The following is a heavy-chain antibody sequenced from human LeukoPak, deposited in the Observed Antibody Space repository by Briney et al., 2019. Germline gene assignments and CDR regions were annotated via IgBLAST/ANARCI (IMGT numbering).Heavy chain of an antibody. CDR2: ISGSGGST. D-gene: IGHD3-3*01. J-gene: IGHJ4*02. CDR3: AKVRRFLEWLLPIFDY. Sequence: GGSLRLSCAASGFTFSSYAMSWVRQAPGKGLEWVSAISGSGGSTYYADSVKGRSTISRDNSKNTLYLQMNSLRAEDTAVYYCAKVRRFLEWLLPIFDYWGQGTLVTVSS. V-gene: IGHV3-23*01. CDR1: GFTFSSYA.